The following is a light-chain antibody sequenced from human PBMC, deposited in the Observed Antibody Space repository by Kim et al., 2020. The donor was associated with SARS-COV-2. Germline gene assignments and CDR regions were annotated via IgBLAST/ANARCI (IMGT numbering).Light chain of an antibody. CDR3: QQRRNWPPIT. V-gene: IGKV3-11*01. J-gene: IGKJ5*01. Sequence: EIVLTQSPATLSLSPGERATLSCRASQSVSSYLAWYQQTPGQAPRLLIYDASNRATGIPARFSGSGSGTDFTLTISSLEPEDFAVYYCQQRRNWPPITFGQGTRLEIK. CDR2: DAS. CDR1: QSVSSY.